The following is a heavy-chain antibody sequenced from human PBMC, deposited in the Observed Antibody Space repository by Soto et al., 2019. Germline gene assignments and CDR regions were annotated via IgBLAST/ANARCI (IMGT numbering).Heavy chain of an antibody. V-gene: IGHV4-59*12. CDR2: IWYSGST. Sequence: SETLSLTCNVSGDSIGSGYWSWIRQPPGKTLEWIGYIWYSGSTYYNPSLKSRVTISVDTSKNQFSLKLSSVTAADTAVYYCARVWGDSSSWYGPVNWFDPWGQGTLVTVSS. D-gene: IGHD6-13*01. CDR1: GDSIGSGY. CDR3: ARVWGDSSSWYGPVNWFDP. J-gene: IGHJ5*02.